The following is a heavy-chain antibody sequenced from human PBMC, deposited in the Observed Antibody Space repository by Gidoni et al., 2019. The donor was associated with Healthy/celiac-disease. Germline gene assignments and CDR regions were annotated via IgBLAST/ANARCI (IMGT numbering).Heavy chain of an antibody. J-gene: IGHJ4*02. CDR3: AGSSLQLWLPGRPSQHPYYFDY. CDR1: GGSISSGGYY. CDR2: IYYSGST. D-gene: IGHD5-18*01. V-gene: IGHV4-31*03. Sequence: QVQLQESGPGLVKPSQTLSLTCTVSGGSISSGGYYWSWIRQHPGKGLEWIGYIYYSGSTYYNPSLKSRVTISVDTSKNQFSLKLSSVTAADTAVYYCAGSSLQLWLPGRPSQHPYYFDYWGQGTLVTVSS.